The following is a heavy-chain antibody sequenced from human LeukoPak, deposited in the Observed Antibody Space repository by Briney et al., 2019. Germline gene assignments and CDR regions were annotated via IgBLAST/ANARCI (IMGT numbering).Heavy chain of an antibody. CDR3: ARQEAIAVAEYYFDY. Sequence: PSETLSLTCAVSGYSISSGYYWSWIRQPPGKGLEWIGYIYYSGSTNYNPSLKSRVTISVDTSKNQFSLKLSSVTAADTAVYYCARQEAIAVAEYYFDYWGQGTLVTVSS. D-gene: IGHD6-19*01. V-gene: IGHV4-59*08. CDR2: IYYSGST. J-gene: IGHJ4*02. CDR1: GYSISSGYY.